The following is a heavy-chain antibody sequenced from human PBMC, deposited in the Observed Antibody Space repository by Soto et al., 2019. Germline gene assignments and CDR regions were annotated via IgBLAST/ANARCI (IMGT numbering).Heavy chain of an antibody. J-gene: IGHJ4*02. D-gene: IGHD3-16*01. Sequence: PTETLTLTCTVSGFSLSNARMGVSWIRQPPGKALEWLAHIFSNDKKSYSTSLKSRLTISKDTSKSQVVLTMTNMDPVDTATYYCARSQPHMMLFDYWGQGTLLTVSS. CDR1: GFSLSNARMG. CDR2: IFSNDKK. CDR3: ARSQPHMMLFDY. V-gene: IGHV2-26*01.